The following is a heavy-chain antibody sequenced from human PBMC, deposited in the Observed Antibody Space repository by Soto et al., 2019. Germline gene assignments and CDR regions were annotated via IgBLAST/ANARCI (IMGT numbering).Heavy chain of an antibody. CDR1: GFTFTTYA. CDR3: ARDQCFGGGRSCYYFDF. CDR2: ISSDGRGK. Sequence: PGGSLRLSCAASGFTFTTYAIHWVRHAPGKGLECVAVISSDGRGKYYADSVKGRFTISRYNSKNTLYLQMNSLRSEDMAVYYCARDQCFGGGRSCYYFDFWGQGTLVTVCS. V-gene: IGHV3-30*04. J-gene: IGHJ4*02. D-gene: IGHD2-15*01.